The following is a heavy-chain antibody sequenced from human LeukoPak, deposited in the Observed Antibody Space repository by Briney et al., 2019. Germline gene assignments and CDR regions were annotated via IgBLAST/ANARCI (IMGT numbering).Heavy chain of an antibody. J-gene: IGHJ4*02. Sequence: PSETLSLTCTVSGGSISSSGYYWGWIRQPPGKGLEWIGSIYHSGSTYYNPSLKSRVTISVDTSKNQFSPKLSSVTAADTAVYYCARVLEYSSSWRPLWYFDYWGQGTLVTVSS. CDR3: ARVLEYSSSWRPLWYFDY. D-gene: IGHD6-13*01. CDR1: GGSISSSGYY. CDR2: IYHSGST. V-gene: IGHV4-39*07.